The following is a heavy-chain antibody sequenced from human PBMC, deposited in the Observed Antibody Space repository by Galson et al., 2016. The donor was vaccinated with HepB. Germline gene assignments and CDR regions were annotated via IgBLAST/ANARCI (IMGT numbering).Heavy chain of an antibody. CDR3: ARDRGSSGPDE. CDR2: ICWDGGRR. Sequence: SLRLSCAASGFTFDELAMHWVRQVPGEGLEWISLICWDGGRRYYADSVKGRFTISRDNAKNSLFLQMNSLRSEDTALYYCARDRGSSGPDEWGQGTLVTVSS. V-gene: IGHV3-43*01. D-gene: IGHD6-19*01. J-gene: IGHJ4*02. CDR1: GFTFDELA.